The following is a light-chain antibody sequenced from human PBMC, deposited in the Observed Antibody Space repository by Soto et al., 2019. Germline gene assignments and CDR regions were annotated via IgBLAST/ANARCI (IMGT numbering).Light chain of an antibody. V-gene: IGLV2-14*01. CDR3: SSYTSTNPYV. Sequence: QSALTQAASVSGSPGQSITISCIGTRTDIGGYNFVSWFQQHPGKAPKLIIFEVTNRPSGVSNRFSGSKSGNTASLTISGLQPADEANYYCSSYTSTNPYVFGSGTKATVL. J-gene: IGLJ1*01. CDR1: RTDIGGYNF. CDR2: EVT.